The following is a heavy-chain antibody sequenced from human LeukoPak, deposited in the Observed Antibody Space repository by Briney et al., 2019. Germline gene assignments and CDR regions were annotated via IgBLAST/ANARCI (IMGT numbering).Heavy chain of an antibody. CDR2: IYYSGST. D-gene: IGHD3-10*01. Sequence: PSETLSLTCTVSGGSISSYYWSWIRQPPGKGLEWIGYIYYSGSTNYNPSLRSRVTISVDTSKNQFSLKLTSVTAADTAVYYCARGGLSYYYGSSSFDYWGQGTLVTVSS. J-gene: IGHJ4*02. CDR3: ARGGLSYYYGSSSFDY. CDR1: GGSISSYY. V-gene: IGHV4-59*12.